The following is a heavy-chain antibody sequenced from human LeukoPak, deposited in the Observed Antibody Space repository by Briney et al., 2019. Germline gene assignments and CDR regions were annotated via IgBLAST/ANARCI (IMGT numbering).Heavy chain of an antibody. CDR3: ARDSFRSGGSCYPGPYWFDP. CDR1: GGSISSYY. CDR2: IYTSGST. V-gene: IGHV4-4*07. Sequence: SETLSLTCTVSGGSISSYYWSWIRQPAGKGLEWIGRIYTSGSTNYNPSLKSRVTMSVDTSKNQFSLKLSSVTAADTAVYYCARDSFRSGGSCYPGPYWFDPWGQGTLVTVSS. D-gene: IGHD2-15*01. J-gene: IGHJ5*02.